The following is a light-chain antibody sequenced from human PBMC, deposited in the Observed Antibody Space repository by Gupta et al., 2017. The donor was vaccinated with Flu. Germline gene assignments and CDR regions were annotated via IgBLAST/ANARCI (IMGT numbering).Light chain of an antibody. V-gene: IGKV1-39*01. CDR3: MQGDSIPWT. J-gene: IGKJ1*01. Sequence: ASAGARGTSPSLISNEVSTFLNWYQQKPGKAPRLLIYGASTREAGVPYRFSGSGSGTDFTLTISRLQPEDFGIYYCMQGDSIPWTFGRGTTVEIK. CDR1: NEVSTF. CDR2: GAS.